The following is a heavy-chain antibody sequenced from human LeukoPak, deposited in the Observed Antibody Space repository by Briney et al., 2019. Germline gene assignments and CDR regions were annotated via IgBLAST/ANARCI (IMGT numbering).Heavy chain of an antibody. D-gene: IGHD2-2*01. J-gene: IGHJ4*02. CDR2: ISAGDSDT. CDR3: ARLSYCSSTSCYGGYSDY. V-gene: IGHV5-51*01. CDR1: GYSFTRYW. Sequence: GESLKISCKASGYSFTRYWIGWVRQLPGKGLEWMEIISAGDSDTRYSPSFQGQVIISADKSTSTAFLHWSSLKASDTAIYYCARLSYCSSTSCYGGYSDYWGQGTLVTVSS.